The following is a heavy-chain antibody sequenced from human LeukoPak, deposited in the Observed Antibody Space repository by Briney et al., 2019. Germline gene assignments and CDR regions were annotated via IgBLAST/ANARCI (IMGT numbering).Heavy chain of an antibody. V-gene: IGHV3-30*03. D-gene: IGHD2-15*01. CDR3: VREPYCSGGSCYTSGFDC. CDR1: GFTFSSYG. Sequence: GGSLRLSCAASGFTFSSYGMHWVRQAPGKGLEWVAVISYDGSNTYYADSVKGRFTISRDNSKNMLYLQMNSLSADDTAVYYCVREPYCSGGSCYTSGFDCWGQGTLVTVSS. CDR2: ISYDGSNT. J-gene: IGHJ4*02.